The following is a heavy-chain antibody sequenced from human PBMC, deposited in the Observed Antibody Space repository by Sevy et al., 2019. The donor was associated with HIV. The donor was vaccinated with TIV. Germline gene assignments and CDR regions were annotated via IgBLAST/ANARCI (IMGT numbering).Heavy chain of an antibody. V-gene: IGHV3-15*01. Sequence: GGSLRLSCAASGFTFSNAWMSWVRQAPGKGLEWVGRIKSKTDGGTTDYAAPVKGRFTISRDDSKNTLYLQMNSLKTEDTAVYYCTTGSRNYYDSSGYAFDIRGQGTMVTVSS. CDR2: IKSKTDGGTT. CDR1: GFTFSNAW. CDR3: TTGSRNYYDSSGYAFDI. J-gene: IGHJ3*02. D-gene: IGHD3-22*01.